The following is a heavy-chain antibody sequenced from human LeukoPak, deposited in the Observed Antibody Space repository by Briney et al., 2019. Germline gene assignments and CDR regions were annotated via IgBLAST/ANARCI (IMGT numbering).Heavy chain of an antibody. CDR1: GFTFNNYW. D-gene: IGHD4-23*01. CDR2: INTDGSST. CDR3: ARANYGGNVYDY. Sequence: GGSLRLSCAASGFTFNNYWMHWVRQAPGKGLVWVSHINTDGSSTSYADSVKGRFTISRDNAKNTLYLQMNSLRAEDTAVYFCARANYGGNVYDYWGQGTLVTVSS. V-gene: IGHV3-74*01. J-gene: IGHJ4*02.